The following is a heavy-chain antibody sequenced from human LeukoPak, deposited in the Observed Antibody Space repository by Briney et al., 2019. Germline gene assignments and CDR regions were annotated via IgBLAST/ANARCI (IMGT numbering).Heavy chain of an antibody. CDR2: IYYSGST. Sequence: PSETLSLTCTVSGGSISSYYWSWIRQPPGKGLEWIGYIYYSGSTNYNPSLKSRVTISVDTSKNQFSLKLSSVTAADTAVYYCARGPVGYSYGFFDYWGQGTLVTVSS. CDR3: ARGPVGYSYGFFDY. CDR1: GGSISSYY. J-gene: IGHJ4*02. D-gene: IGHD5-18*01. V-gene: IGHV4-59*12.